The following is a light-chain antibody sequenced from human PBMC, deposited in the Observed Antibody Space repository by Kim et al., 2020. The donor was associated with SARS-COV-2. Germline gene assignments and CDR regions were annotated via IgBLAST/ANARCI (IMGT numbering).Light chain of an antibody. J-gene: IGLJ1*01. CDR3: QSYDSSLSGSYV. CDR2: GNS. Sequence: VNISCNGSSSNVGAGYDVVWYQQLPGTAPKLLIYGNSNRPTGVPDRFSGSKAGTSASLSITGLQAEDEADYYCQSYDSSLSGSYVFGTGTKVTVL. CDR1: SSNVGAGYD. V-gene: IGLV1-40*01.